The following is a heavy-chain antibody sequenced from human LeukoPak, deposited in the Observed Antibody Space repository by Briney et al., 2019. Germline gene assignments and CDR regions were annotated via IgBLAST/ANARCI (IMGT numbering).Heavy chain of an antibody. CDR1: GYTLTELS. Sequence: ASVKVSCKVSGYTLTELSMHWVRQAPGKGLEWMGGFDPEDGETIYAQKFQGRVTMTEDTSTDTAYMELSSLRSEDTAVYYCATARAYDFWSGYSCDYWGQGTLVTVSS. CDR2: FDPEDGET. J-gene: IGHJ4*02. CDR3: ATARAYDFWSGYSCDY. V-gene: IGHV1-24*01. D-gene: IGHD3-3*01.